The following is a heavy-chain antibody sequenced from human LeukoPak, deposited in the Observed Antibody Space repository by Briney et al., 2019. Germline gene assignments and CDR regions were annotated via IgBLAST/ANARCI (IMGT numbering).Heavy chain of an antibody. J-gene: IGHJ5*02. Sequence: KPSQTLSLTCTVSGGSLTSVGYYWSWSRQHPGRGLEWIGYIYYSGSTSYTPSLKSRVNISLDTSRDQFSLKLSSVTAADTAGYYRARETDYYDSGGYYVQWSDPWGEGTPVTVSS. D-gene: IGHD3-22*01. CDR2: IYYSGST. CDR3: ARETDYYDSGGYYVQWSDP. CDR1: GGSLTSVGYY. V-gene: IGHV4-31*03.